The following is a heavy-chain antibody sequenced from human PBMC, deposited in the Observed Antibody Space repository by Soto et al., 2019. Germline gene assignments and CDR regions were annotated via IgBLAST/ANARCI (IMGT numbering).Heavy chain of an antibody. CDR2: INPNSGGT. Sequence: ASVKVSCKASGYTFTGYYMHWVRQAPGQGLEWMGWINPNSGGTNYAQKFQGWVTMTRDTSISTAYMELSRLRSDDTAVYYCARGYYDSSGPCDIWGQGTMVTVSS. V-gene: IGHV1-2*04. J-gene: IGHJ3*02. CDR1: GYTFTGYY. CDR3: ARGYYDSSGPCDI. D-gene: IGHD3-22*01.